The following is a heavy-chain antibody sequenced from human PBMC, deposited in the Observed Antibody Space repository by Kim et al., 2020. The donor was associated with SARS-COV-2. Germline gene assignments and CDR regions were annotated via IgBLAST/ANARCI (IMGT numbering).Heavy chain of an antibody. CDR1: GGSFSGYD. V-gene: IGHV4-34*01. CDR3: ARGYDFWSGYDFDY. CDR2: INHSGST. J-gene: IGHJ4*02. Sequence: SETLSLTCAVYGGSFSGYDWSWIRQPPGKGLEWIGEINHSGSTNYNASLKSRVTISVDTSKNQFSLKLSSVTAADTAVYYCARGYDFWSGYDFDYWGQGTLVTVSS. D-gene: IGHD3-3*01.